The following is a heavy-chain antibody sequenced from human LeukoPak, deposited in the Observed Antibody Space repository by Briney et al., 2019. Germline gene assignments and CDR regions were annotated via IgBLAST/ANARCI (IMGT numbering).Heavy chain of an antibody. J-gene: IGHJ4*02. V-gene: IGHV3-23*01. CDR3: AKAASYDILTGYVTYYFDY. Sequence: GGSLRLSCAASGFTFTNYWMSWVRQAPGKGLEWVSAISGSGGSTYYADSVKGRFTISRDNSKNTLYLQMNSLRAEDTAVYYCAKAASYDILTGYVTYYFDYWGQGTLVTVSS. CDR1: GFTFTNYW. D-gene: IGHD3-9*01. CDR2: ISGSGGST.